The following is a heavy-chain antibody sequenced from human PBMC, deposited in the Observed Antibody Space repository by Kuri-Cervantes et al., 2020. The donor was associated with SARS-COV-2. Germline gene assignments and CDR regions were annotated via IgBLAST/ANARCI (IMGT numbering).Heavy chain of an antibody. CDR3: ARVLRLTFHGGAFDI. CDR1: GGSISSKW. CDR2: IYHSGST. V-gene: IGHV4-4*02. Sequence: SETLSLTCVLFGGSISSKWWTWVRHPPGKGLEWIGKIYHSGSTNYSPSLGGRATISLDKPKNQFSLNVYSATAADTAVYYCARVLRLTFHGGAFDIWGQGTTVTVSS. J-gene: IGHJ3*02. D-gene: IGHD2/OR15-2a*01.